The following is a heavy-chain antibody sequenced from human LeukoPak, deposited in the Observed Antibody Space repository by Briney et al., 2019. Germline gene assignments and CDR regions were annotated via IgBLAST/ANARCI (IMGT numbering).Heavy chain of an antibody. CDR1: GGSISSYY. CDR2: IYYSGST. J-gene: IGHJ6*02. CDR3: ARSIAAADYYYYYGMDV. V-gene: IGHV4-59*01. D-gene: IGHD6-13*01. Sequence: TPSETLSLTCTVSGGSISSYYWSWIRQPPGKGLEWIGYIYYSGSTNYNPSLKSRVTISVDTSKNQFSLKLSSVTAADTAVYYCARSIAAADYYYYYGMDVWGQGTTVTVSS.